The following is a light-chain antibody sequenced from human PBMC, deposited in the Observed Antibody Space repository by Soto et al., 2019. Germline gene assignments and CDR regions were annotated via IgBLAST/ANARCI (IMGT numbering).Light chain of an antibody. Sequence: EIVLTQSPGTLSLSPGERANLTCRASQTVSSSYLAWYQQKSGQAPGLLIFAASHRATGIPDRFSGSGSGTDFTLTISRLEPEDFAVYYCQQYGSTPLTFGGGTKVEIK. V-gene: IGKV3-20*01. CDR3: QQYGSTPLT. CDR2: AAS. J-gene: IGKJ4*01. CDR1: QTVSSSY.